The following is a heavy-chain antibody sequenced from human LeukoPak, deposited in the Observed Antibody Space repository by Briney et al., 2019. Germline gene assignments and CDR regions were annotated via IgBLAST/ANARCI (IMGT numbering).Heavy chain of an antibody. Sequence: KVSCKASGYTFTSYWIGWVRQMPGKGLEWMGIIYPSDSDTRYSPSFQGQVTISADKSISTAYLQWSSLKASDTAMYYCAINWNWIDYWGQGTLVTVSS. CDR3: AINWNWIDY. V-gene: IGHV5-51*01. CDR2: IYPSDSDT. D-gene: IGHD1-1*01. J-gene: IGHJ4*02. CDR1: GYTFTSYW.